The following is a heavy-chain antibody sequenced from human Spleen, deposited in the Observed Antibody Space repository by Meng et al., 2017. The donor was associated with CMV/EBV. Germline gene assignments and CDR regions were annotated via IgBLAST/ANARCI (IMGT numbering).Heavy chain of an antibody. Sequence: SVKVSCKASGGTFSSYAISWVRQAPGQGLEWMGGIIPILGIANYAQKFQGRVTITADKSTSTAYMELSSLRSEDTAVYYCARTGTIWNWFDPWGLGTLVTVSS. D-gene: IGHD3-3*01. CDR3: ARTGTIWNWFDP. V-gene: IGHV1-69*10. J-gene: IGHJ5*02. CDR1: GGTFSSYA. CDR2: IIPILGIA.